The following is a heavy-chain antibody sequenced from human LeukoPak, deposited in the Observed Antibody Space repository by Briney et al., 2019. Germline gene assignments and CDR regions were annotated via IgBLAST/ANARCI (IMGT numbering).Heavy chain of an antibody. CDR3: AREIWGLLGYCSSTSCYALDY. D-gene: IGHD2-2*01. CDR2: ISYDGSNK. V-gene: IGHV3-30*19. Sequence: QPGGSLRLSCAASGFTFRSYGMHWVRQAPGKGLEWVAVISYDGSNKYYADSVKGRFTISRDNSKNTLYLQMNSLRAEDTAVYYCAREIWGLLGYCSSTSCYALDYWGQGTLVTVSS. CDR1: GFTFRSYG. J-gene: IGHJ4*02.